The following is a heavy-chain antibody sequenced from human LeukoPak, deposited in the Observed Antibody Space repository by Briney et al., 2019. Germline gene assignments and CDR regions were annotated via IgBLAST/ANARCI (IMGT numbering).Heavy chain of an antibody. Sequence: GGSLRLSCAASGFTFSSYGMSWVRQAPGKGLEWVSAISATGGTTYYADSVKGRFTISRDNSKNTLYLQMNSLRAEDTAIYYCAKNGDRGAYCSGGSCCPYYCYYIDVWGKGTTVTISS. J-gene: IGHJ6*03. CDR3: AKNGDRGAYCSGGSCCPYYCYYIDV. CDR1: GFTFSSYG. D-gene: IGHD2-15*01. CDR2: ISATGGTT. V-gene: IGHV3-23*01.